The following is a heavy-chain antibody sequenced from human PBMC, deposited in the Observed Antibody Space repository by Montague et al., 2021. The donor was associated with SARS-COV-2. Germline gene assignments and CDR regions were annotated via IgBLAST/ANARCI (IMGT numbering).Heavy chain of an antibody. J-gene: IGHJ3*02. CDR1: GASISSNTW. D-gene: IGHD3-10*01. Sequence: SETVSLTCGVSGASISSNTWWNWVRQSPGKGLEWIGEVLYTDYTXYNPSLKSRLTISLDKSKNQVSLRLTSVTAADTAVYYCARAQSGWLGVINAFDIWGQGTMAAVSS. V-gene: IGHV4-4*02. CDR3: ARAQSGWLGVINAFDI. CDR2: VLYTDYT.